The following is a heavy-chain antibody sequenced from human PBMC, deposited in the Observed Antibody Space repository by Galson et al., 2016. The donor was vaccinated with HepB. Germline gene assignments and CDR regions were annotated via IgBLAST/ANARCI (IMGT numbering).Heavy chain of an antibody. Sequence: SLRLSCAASGFTFSSFEMNWVRQAAGKGLEWVSYISSSGSTTYYADSVKGRFAISRDNAKNSLYLQLDSLRAEDTAVYYCARGVCDSDRCWVERIYQFTGMDVWGQGTTVTVSS. CDR3: ARGVCDSDRCWVERIYQFTGMDV. CDR2: ISSSGSTT. V-gene: IGHV3-48*03. D-gene: IGHD2-21*01. CDR1: GFTFSSFE. J-gene: IGHJ6*02.